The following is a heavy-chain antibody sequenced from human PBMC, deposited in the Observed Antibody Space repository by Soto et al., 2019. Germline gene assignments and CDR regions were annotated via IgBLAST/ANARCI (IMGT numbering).Heavy chain of an antibody. CDR1: GGSFSGYY. V-gene: IGHV4-34*01. Sequence: PSETLSLTCAVYGGSFSGYYWSWVRQPPGKGLEWIGEINHSGSTNYNPSLKSRVTISVDTSKNQFSLKLSSVTAADTAVYYCAREEGYCSGGSCSRGRGWFDPWGQGTLVTVSS. CDR2: INHSGST. J-gene: IGHJ5*02. CDR3: AREEGYCSGGSCSRGRGWFDP. D-gene: IGHD2-15*01.